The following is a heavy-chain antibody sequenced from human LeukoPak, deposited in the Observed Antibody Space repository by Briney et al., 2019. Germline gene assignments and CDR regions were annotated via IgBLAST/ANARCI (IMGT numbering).Heavy chain of an antibody. J-gene: IGHJ6*03. V-gene: IGHV1-46*01. D-gene: IGHD3-10*01. CDR3: ARDANTVRAKPAPDYYYYMDV. CDR1: GYTFTSYY. CDR2: IYPGGGST. Sequence: GASVKVSCKASGYTFTSYYIHWVRQAPGQGLEWMGIIYPGGGSTSYAQKFQGRVTMTTDTSTSTAYMELRSLRSDDTAVYYCARDANTVRAKPAPDYYYYMDVWGKGTTVTVSS.